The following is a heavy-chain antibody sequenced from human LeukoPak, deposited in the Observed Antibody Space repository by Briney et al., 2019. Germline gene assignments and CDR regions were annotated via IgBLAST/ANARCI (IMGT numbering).Heavy chain of an antibody. CDR1: RGTFSSYA. CDR2: IIPIFGTA. V-gene: IGHV1-69*13. Sequence: ASVKVSCKASRGTFSSYAISWVRQAPGQGLDWMGGIIPIFGTANYAQKFQGRVKITADESTSTAYMELSSLRSDDTAVYYCARDRRGRYCSSISCYLGCFDPWGQGTLVTVSS. J-gene: IGHJ5*02. D-gene: IGHD2-2*01. CDR3: ARDRRGRYCSSISCYLGCFDP.